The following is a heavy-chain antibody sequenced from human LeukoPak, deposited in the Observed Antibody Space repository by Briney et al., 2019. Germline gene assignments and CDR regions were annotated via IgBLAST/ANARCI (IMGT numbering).Heavy chain of an antibody. D-gene: IGHD3-16*01. CDR1: GFTFSSYA. V-gene: IGHV3-23*01. CDR2: ISGSGGST. J-gene: IGHJ4*02. Sequence: GGSLRLSCAASGFTFSSYAMSWVRQAPGKGLEWVSAISGSGGSTYYADSVKGRFTISRDNSKNTLYLQMNSLRAEDTAVYYCAKCYAMPSSARGYYFDYWGQGTLVTVSS. CDR3: AKCYAMPSSARGYYFDY.